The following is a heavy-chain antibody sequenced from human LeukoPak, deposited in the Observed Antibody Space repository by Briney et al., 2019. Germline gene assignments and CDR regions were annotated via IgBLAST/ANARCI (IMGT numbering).Heavy chain of an antibody. CDR1: GFTFSPYP. V-gene: IGHV3-64*01. CDR3: ARDTSSGWSFDY. Sequence: GGSVTLSCTPSGFTFSPYPMHWLRQPPGKGLEEVAAILCYGDSSFYANSVKGRFPISRDNSKTTLYLQMGSLRADDMAVYYCARDTSSGWSFDYWGQGTLVTVSS. D-gene: IGHD6-19*01. J-gene: IGHJ4*02. CDR2: ILCYGDSS.